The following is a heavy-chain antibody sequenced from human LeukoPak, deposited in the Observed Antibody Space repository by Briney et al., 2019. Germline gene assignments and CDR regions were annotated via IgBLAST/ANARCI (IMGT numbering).Heavy chain of an antibody. CDR1: GFTFSTYG. CDR2: TWSDGNNK. CDR3: VKERGPFDAFDV. J-gene: IGHJ3*01. Sequence: GGSLRLSCAATGFTFSTYGMHWVRQAPGKGLEWVAVTWSDGNNKFYADSVKGRFTLSRDNSRNTLSLQMNSLGADDTAVYYCVKERGPFDAFDVWGQGTMVTVSS. V-gene: IGHV3-33*06.